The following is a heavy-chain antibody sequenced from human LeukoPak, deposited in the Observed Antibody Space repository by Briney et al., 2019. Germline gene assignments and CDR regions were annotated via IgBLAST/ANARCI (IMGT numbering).Heavy chain of an antibody. J-gene: IGHJ6*03. CDR1: GGTFSSYA. CDR3: ARAIDGYPGTMDV. V-gene: IGHV1-69*13. CDR2: IIPIFGTA. D-gene: IGHD5-24*01. Sequence: SVKVSCKASGGTFSSYAISWVRQAPGQGLEWMGGIIPIFGTANYAQKFQGRVTITADESTSTAYMELTSLRSEDTAVYYCARAIDGYPGTMDVWGKGTTVTISS.